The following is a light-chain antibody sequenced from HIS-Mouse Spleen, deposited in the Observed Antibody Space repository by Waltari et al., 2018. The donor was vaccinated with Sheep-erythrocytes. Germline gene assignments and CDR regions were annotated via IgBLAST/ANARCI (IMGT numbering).Light chain of an antibody. CDR3: LQANRFPET. J-gene: IGKJ1*01. V-gene: IGKV1-12*01. CDR1: QGISSW. Sequence: DIQLIQSPSSVSAYVGDRVTITCRASQGISSWLAWYQQKPGKATKPLSYAASSSESGVPSRFIGSGSGTGFTLTVSILQPEDFATYSCLQANRFPETFGQGTKVEI. CDR2: AAS.